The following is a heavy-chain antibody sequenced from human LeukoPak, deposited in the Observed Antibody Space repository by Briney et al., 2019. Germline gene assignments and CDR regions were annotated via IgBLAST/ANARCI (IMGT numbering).Heavy chain of an antibody. CDR1: GYTFTSYY. Sequence: EASVKVSCKASGYTFTSYYMHWVRQAPGQGLEWMGIINPSGGSTSYAQKFQGRVTMTTDTTTSTAYMELRSLRSDDTAVYYCARDAGKLSCSHWGQGTLVTVSS. CDR3: ARDAGKLSCSH. CDR2: INPSGGST. J-gene: IGHJ4*02. D-gene: IGHD1-14*01. V-gene: IGHV1-46*01.